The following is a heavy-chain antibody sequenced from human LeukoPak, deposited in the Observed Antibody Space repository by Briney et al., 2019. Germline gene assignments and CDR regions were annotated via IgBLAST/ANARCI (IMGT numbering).Heavy chain of an antibody. J-gene: IGHJ1*01. CDR3: ASPSGSHTDFQH. V-gene: IGHV4-59*12. D-gene: IGHD1-26*01. CDR1: GGSISSYY. CDR2: IYYSGST. Sequence: SETLSLTCTVSGGSISSYYWSWIRQPPGKGLEWIGYIYYSGSTNYNPSLKSRVTISVDTSKNQFSLKLSSVTAADTAVYYCASPSGSHTDFQHWGQGTLVTVSS.